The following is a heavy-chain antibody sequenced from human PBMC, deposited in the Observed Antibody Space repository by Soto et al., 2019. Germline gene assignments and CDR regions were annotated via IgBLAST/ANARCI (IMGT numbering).Heavy chain of an antibody. D-gene: IGHD4-17*01. J-gene: IGHJ6*02. CDR1: GFTFSSYA. CDR2: ISYDGSKK. Sequence: GGSLRLSCAASGFTFSSYAMHWVRQAPGKGLEWVAVISYDGSKKYYADSVKGRFTISRDNSKNTLYLQMNSLRAEDTAVYYCARDLRPYGDYVYYYYYGMDVWGQGTTVTVSS. CDR3: ARDLRPYGDYVYYYYYGMDV. V-gene: IGHV3-30-3*01.